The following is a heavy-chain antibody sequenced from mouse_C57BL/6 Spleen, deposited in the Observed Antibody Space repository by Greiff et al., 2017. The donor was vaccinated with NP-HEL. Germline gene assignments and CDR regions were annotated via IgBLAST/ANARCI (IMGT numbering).Heavy chain of an antibody. J-gene: IGHJ3*01. D-gene: IGHD2-4*01. CDR1: GYTFTDHT. V-gene: IGHV1-78*01. Sequence: VQLQQSDAELVKPGASVKISCKVSGYTFTDHTIHWMKQRPEQGLEWIGYIYPRDGSTKYNEKFKGKATLTADKSSSTAYLQLNSLTSEDSAVYFCARGGIYYDYDGWFAYWGQGTLVTVSA. CDR2: IYPRDGST. CDR3: ARGGIYYDYDGWFAY.